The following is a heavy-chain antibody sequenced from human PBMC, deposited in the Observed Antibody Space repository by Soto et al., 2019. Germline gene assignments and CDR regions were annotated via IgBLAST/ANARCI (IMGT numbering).Heavy chain of an antibody. Sequence: SVKVSCKASGGTFSSYAISWVRQAPGQGLEWMGGIIPILGTANYAQKFQGRVTITADESTSTAYMELSSLRSEDTAVYYCASHSTYYYDSSGPYFDYWGQGTLVTVSS. CDR1: GGTFSSYA. J-gene: IGHJ4*02. CDR2: IIPILGTA. CDR3: ASHSTYYYDSSGPYFDY. D-gene: IGHD3-22*01. V-gene: IGHV1-69*13.